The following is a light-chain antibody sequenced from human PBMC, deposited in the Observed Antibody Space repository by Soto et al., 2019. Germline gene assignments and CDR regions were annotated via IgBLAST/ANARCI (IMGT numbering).Light chain of an antibody. J-gene: IGLJ3*02. Sequence: QSALTQPASVSGSPGQSITISCTGTSSDVGAYNFVSWYQQHPGKVPKLMIYEVSNRPSGVSHRFSGSKSGNTASLTISGLQPEDEADYYCSSYTSSNTWVFGGGTKLTVL. V-gene: IGLV2-14*01. CDR3: SSYTSSNTWV. CDR2: EVS. CDR1: SSDVGAYNF.